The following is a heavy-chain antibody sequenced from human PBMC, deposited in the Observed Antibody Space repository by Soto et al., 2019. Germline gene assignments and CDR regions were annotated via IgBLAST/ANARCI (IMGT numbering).Heavy chain of an antibody. D-gene: IGHD4-4*01. V-gene: IGHV4-34*01. CDR2: INHSGST. J-gene: IGHJ4*02. Sequence: SETLSFTCAVYGGSFSGYYWSWIRQPPGKGLEWIGEINHSGSTNYNPSLKSRVTISVDTSKNQFSLKLSSVTAADTAVYYCARDPAQTVTTSGAFDYWGQGTLVTVSS. CDR3: ARDPAQTVTTSGAFDY. CDR1: GGSFSGYY.